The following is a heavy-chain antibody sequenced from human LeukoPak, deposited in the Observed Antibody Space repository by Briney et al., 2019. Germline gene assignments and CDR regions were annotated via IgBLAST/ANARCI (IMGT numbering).Heavy chain of an antibody. V-gene: IGHV5-51*01. D-gene: IGHD3-16*01. Sequence: GESLKISCKVSGYSLRTYWIGWVRQMPGKGLEWMGLISLGDSDSRYSPSFQGQVTISADKFISTAYLQWSSLKASDTAMYYCARRGANFDYWGQGTLVTVSS. J-gene: IGHJ4*02. CDR1: GYSLRTYW. CDR2: ISLGDSDS. CDR3: ARRGANFDY.